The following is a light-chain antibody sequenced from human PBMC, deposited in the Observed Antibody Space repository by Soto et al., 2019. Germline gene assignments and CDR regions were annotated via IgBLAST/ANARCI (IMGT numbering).Light chain of an antibody. Sequence: QSALTQPASVSGSPGQSITISCSGTNSDVGDYNLVSWYQQRPGEAPKLVIFDVSNRPSGVSDRFSGSKSGNTASLTISGLQAKDEGDYFCCSYSSDTTLYVFGSGTKVTVL. J-gene: IGLJ1*01. V-gene: IGLV2-14*01. CDR2: DVS. CDR3: CSYSSDTTLYV. CDR1: NSDVGDYNL.